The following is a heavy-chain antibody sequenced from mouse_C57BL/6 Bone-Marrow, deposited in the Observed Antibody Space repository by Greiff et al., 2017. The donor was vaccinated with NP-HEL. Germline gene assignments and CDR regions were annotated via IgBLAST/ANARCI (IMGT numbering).Heavy chain of an antibody. Sequence: EVKLMESGPGLVKPSQSLPLTCSATGYSITSGYYWNLIRQFPGNKLEWMGYISYDGSNNYNPSLKNRISITRDTSKNQFFLKLNSVTTEDTATYYCARDGYYVVDYWGQGTTLTVSS. CDR2: ISYDGSN. V-gene: IGHV3-6*01. D-gene: IGHD2-3*01. J-gene: IGHJ2*01. CDR1: GYSITSGYY. CDR3: ARDGYYVVDY.